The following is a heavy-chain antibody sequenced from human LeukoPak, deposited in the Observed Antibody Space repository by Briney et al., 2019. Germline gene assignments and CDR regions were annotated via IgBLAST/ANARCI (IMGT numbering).Heavy chain of an antibody. CDR3: AKVRSYDNNGYYDY. J-gene: IGHJ4*02. Sequence: QTGGSLRLSCAASGFTFDDYAMHWVRQAPGKGLEWVSLISWDGGSTYYADSVKGRFTISRDNSKNSLYLQMNSVRAEDTALYSCAKVRSYDNNGYYDYWGQGTLVTVSS. V-gene: IGHV3-43D*04. D-gene: IGHD3-22*01. CDR1: GFTFDDYA. CDR2: ISWDGGST.